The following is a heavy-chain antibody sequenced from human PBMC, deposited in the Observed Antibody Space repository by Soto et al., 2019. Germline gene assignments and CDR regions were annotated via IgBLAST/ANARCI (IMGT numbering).Heavy chain of an antibody. CDR3: TRSSYSSSSGWSLRDYYYMDV. D-gene: IGHD6-6*01. CDR2: IRSKANSYAT. J-gene: IGHJ6*03. CDR1: GFTFSGSA. V-gene: IGHV3-73*01. Sequence: GGSLRLSCAASGFTFSGSAMHWVRQASGKGLEWVGRIRSKANSYATAYAASVKGRFTISRDDSKNTAYLQMNSLKTEDTAVYYCTRSSYSSSSGWSLRDYYYMDVWGKGTTVTVSS.